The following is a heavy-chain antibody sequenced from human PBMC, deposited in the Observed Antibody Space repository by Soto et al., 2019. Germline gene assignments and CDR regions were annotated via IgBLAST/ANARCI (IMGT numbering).Heavy chain of an antibody. Sequence: SETLSLTCAVYGGSFSGYYWSWIRQPPGKGLEWIGEINHSGSTNYNPSLKSRVTISVDTSKNQFSLKLSSVTAADTAVYYCARVPITMVRGVTQLDYWGQGTLVTVSS. J-gene: IGHJ4*02. CDR1: GGSFSGYY. CDR3: ARVPITMVRGVTQLDY. CDR2: INHSGST. D-gene: IGHD3-10*01. V-gene: IGHV4-34*01.